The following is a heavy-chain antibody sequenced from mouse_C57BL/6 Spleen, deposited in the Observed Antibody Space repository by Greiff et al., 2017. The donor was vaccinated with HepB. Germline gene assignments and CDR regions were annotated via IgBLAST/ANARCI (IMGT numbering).Heavy chain of an antibody. CDR1: GYTFTSYW. V-gene: IGHV1-64*01. D-gene: IGHD2-4*01. CDR3: ASLYDYDNFDY. CDR2: IHPNSGST. Sequence: VKLQQPGAELVKPGASVKLSCKASGYTFTSYWMHWVKQRPGQGLEWIGMIHPNSGSTNYNEKFKSKATLTVDKSSSTAYMQLSSLTSEDSAVYYCASLYDYDNFDYWGQGTTLTVSS. J-gene: IGHJ2*01.